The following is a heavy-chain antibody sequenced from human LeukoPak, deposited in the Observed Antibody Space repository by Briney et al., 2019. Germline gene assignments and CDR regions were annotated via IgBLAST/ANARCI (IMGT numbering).Heavy chain of an antibody. J-gene: IGHJ6*02. D-gene: IGHD3-9*01. CDR1: GYTLTELS. CDR3: ARELRYYDILTGYYGMDV. Sequence: ASVKVSCKVSGYTLTELSMHWVRQAPGKGLEWMGWMNPNSGNTGYAQKFQGRVTMTRNTSISTAYMELSSLRSEDTAVYYCARELRYYDILTGYYGMDVWGQGTTVTVSS. CDR2: MNPNSGNT. V-gene: IGHV1-8*01.